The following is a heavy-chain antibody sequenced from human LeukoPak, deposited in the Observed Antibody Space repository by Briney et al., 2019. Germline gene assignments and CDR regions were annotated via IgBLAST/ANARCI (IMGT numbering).Heavy chain of an antibody. V-gene: IGHV3-73*01. CDR1: GFTFSGSA. Sequence: GGSLKLSCAASGFTFSGSARHWVRQASGKGLEWVGRIRRKGNSYATPYAAPVKGRFTISRDDSKNTAYLQMNSLKIEDTAVYYCTSRLYYDILTGEPLDAFDIWGQGTMDTVSS. CDR3: TSRLYYDILTGEPLDAFDI. CDR2: IRRKGNSYAT. J-gene: IGHJ3*02. D-gene: IGHD3-9*01.